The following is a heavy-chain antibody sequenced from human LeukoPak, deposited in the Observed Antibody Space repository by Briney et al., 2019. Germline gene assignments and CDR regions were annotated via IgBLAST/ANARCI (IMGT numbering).Heavy chain of an antibody. J-gene: IGHJ4*01. CDR2: IVGTGGST. Sequence: GASLRLSCAASEFTISNYAMSWVRQAPGKGLEWASAIVGTGGSTYYADSVKDRFTISRDNSKNTLYLQMNSLRAEDTAVYYCAKWGDYDILTGYYDSDYWGHGTLVTVSS. CDR3: AKWGDYDILTGYYDSDY. CDR1: EFTISNYA. V-gene: IGHV3-23*01. D-gene: IGHD3-9*01.